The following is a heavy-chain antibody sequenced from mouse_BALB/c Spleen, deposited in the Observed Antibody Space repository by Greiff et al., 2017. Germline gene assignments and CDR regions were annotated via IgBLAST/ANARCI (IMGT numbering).Heavy chain of an antibody. J-gene: IGHJ4*01. CDR1: GYTFTDYA. CDR2: ISTYYGDA. D-gene: IGHD2-12*01. V-gene: IGHV1S137*01. CDR3: AMARYDRYYYAMDY. Sequence: QVQLQQSGAELVRPGVSVKISCKGSGYTFTDYAMHWVKQSHAKSLEWIGVISTYYGDASSNQKFKGKATMTVDKSSSTAYMELARLTSEDSAIYYCAMARYDRYYYAMDYWGQGTSVTVSS.